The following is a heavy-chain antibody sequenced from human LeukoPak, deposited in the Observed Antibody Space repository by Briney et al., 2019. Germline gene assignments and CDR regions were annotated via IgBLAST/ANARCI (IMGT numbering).Heavy chain of an antibody. CDR1: GGSFSGYY. J-gene: IGHJ4*02. D-gene: IGHD3-22*01. CDR2: INHSGST. V-gene: IGHV4-34*01. Sequence: PSETLSLTCAVYGGSFSGYYWSWIRQPPGKGLEWIGEINHSGSTNYNPSLKSRVTISVDTSKNQFSLKLSSVTAADTAVYYCASRHFYDSSGYWDWGQGTLVTVSS. CDR3: ASRHFYDSSGYWD.